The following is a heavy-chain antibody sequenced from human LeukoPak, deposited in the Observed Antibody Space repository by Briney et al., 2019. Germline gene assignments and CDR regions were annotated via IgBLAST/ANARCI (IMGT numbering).Heavy chain of an antibody. V-gene: IGHV3-48*01. CDR2: ISSSTNTI. Sequence: PGGSLRLSCAASGFTFNNYNMNWVRQAPGKGLEWVSYISSSTNTINYADSVKGRFTISRDNAKNSLYLQMNSLRAEDTAVYFRARDSYSKNDYWGQGTLVTVSS. CDR1: GFTFNNYN. J-gene: IGHJ4*02. D-gene: IGHD4-11*01. CDR3: ARDSYSKNDY.